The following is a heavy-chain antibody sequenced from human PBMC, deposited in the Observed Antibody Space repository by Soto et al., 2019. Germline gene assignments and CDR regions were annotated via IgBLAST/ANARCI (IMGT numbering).Heavy chain of an antibody. CDR1: GGSVSSGSYY. Sequence: SETLSLTXTVSGGSVSSGSYYWSWIRQPPGKGLEWIGYIYYSGSTNYNPSLKSRVTISVDTSKNQFPLKLSSVTAADTAVYYCARDYRKFDPWGQGTLVTVSS. CDR2: IYYSGST. J-gene: IGHJ5*02. CDR3: ARDYRKFDP. V-gene: IGHV4-61*01.